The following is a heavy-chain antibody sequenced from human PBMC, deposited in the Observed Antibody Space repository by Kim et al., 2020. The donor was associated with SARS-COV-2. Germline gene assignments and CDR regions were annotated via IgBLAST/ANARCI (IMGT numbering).Heavy chain of an antibody. J-gene: IGHJ4*02. V-gene: IGHV5-10-1*01. Sequence: YSPSFQGHVTISADKSISTAYLQWSSLKASDTAMYYCARNPQTYGDYVIDYWGQGTLVTVSS. D-gene: IGHD4-17*01. CDR3: ARNPQTYGDYVIDY.